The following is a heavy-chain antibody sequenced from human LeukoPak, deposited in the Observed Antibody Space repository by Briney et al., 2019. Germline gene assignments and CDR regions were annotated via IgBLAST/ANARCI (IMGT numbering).Heavy chain of an antibody. CDR1: GFTFDDYA. CDR3: VRGNFGPAQWFDP. J-gene: IGHJ5*02. D-gene: IGHD3/OR15-3a*01. V-gene: IGHV3-9*01. Sequence: GGSLRLSCTASGFTFDDYAMHWVRQVPGKGLEWVSGISWNSGSTGYAGSVKGRFTMSRDNTKNSLYLQMNSLTPDDTALYYCVRGNFGPAQWFDPWGQGTLVTVSS. CDR2: ISWNSGST.